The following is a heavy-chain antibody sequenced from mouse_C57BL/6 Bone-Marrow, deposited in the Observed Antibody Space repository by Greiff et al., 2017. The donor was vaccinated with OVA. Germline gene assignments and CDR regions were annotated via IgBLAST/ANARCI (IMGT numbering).Heavy chain of an antibody. Sequence: QVQLKQPGAELVKPGASVKLSCTASGYTFTSYWMHWVKQRPGRGLEWIGRIDPNSGGTKYNEKFKSKATLTVDKPSSTAYLQLSSLTSEDSAVYYCAREWLLRPYYFDYWGQGTTLTVSS. CDR1: GYTFTSYW. V-gene: IGHV1-72*01. J-gene: IGHJ2*01. D-gene: IGHD2-3*01. CDR2: IDPNSGGT. CDR3: AREWLLRPYYFDY.